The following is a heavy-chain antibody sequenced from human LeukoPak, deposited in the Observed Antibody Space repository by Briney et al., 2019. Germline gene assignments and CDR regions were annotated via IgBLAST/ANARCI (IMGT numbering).Heavy chain of an antibody. D-gene: IGHD6-13*01. Sequence: SETLSLTCTVSGGSISSSYWTRIRQPPGKGLEWIGYIYYSGSTNYNPSLKSRVTISIDTSKNQFSLKLSSVTAADTAVYYCARSIAAAAYYFDYWGQGTLVTVSS. CDR1: GGSISSSY. CDR2: IYYSGST. J-gene: IGHJ4*02. V-gene: IGHV4-59*01. CDR3: ARSIAAAAYYFDY.